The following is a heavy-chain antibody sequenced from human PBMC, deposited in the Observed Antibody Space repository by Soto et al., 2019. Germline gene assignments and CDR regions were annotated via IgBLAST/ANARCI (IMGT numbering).Heavy chain of an antibody. J-gene: IGHJ6*02. V-gene: IGHV3-23*01. CDR1: GFTFSKYA. Sequence: EVQVLESGGGLVQPGESLRLSCVGSGFTFSKYAMSWVRQAPGKGLEWVSIIRGSGENTFYSDSVKGRFTISRDNSKNTLYLQMNSLRAEDTAVYYCAKNRGSGSPYYYNVDVWGQGTTVTVSS. D-gene: IGHD3-10*01. CDR3: AKNRGSGSPYYYNVDV. CDR2: IRGSGENT.